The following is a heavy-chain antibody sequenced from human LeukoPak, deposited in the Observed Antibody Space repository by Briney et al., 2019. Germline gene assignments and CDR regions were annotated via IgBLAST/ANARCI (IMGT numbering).Heavy chain of an antibody. J-gene: IGHJ3*02. CDR2: MNPNSGNT. D-gene: IGHD1-7*01. CDR3: AHAERNWNSRPDVAFDI. V-gene: IGHV1-8*01. CDR1: GYTFTSYD. Sequence: ASVKVSCKASGYTFTSYDINWVRQATGQGLEWMGWMNPNSGNTGYAQKFQGRVTMTRNTSISTAYMELSSLRSEDTAVYYCAHAERNWNSRPDVAFDIWGQGTMVTVSS.